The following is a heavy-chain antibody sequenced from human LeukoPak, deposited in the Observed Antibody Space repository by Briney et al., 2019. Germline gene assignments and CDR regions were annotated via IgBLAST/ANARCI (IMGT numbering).Heavy chain of an antibody. CDR2: IYTSGST. D-gene: IGHD3-10*01. J-gene: IGHJ4*02. CDR1: GGSISSYY. CDR3: AREGGITMVRGVITY. V-gene: IGHV4-4*07. Sequence: SETLSLTCTVSGGSISSYYWSRIRQPAGKGLEWIGRIYTSGSTNYNPSLKSRVTISVDTSKNQFSLKLSSVTAADTAVYYCAREGGITMVRGVITYWGQGTLVTVSS.